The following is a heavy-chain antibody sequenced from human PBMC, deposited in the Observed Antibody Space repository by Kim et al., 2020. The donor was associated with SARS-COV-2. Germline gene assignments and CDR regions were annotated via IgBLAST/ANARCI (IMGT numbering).Heavy chain of an antibody. V-gene: IGHV3-21*01. CDR3: ASLPAASSVSYYYYGMDV. J-gene: IGHJ6*02. Sequence: GGSLRLSCAASGFTFSSYSMNWVRQAPGKGLEWVSSISSSSSYIYYAGSVKGRFTISRDNAKNSLYLQMNSLRAEDTAVYYCASLPAASSVSYYYYGMDVWGQGTTVTVSS. D-gene: IGHD2-2*01. CDR2: ISSSSSYI. CDR1: GFTFSSYS.